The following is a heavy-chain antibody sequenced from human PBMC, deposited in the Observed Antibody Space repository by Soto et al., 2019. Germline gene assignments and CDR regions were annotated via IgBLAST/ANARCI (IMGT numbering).Heavy chain of an antibody. J-gene: IGHJ4*02. D-gene: IGHD2-15*01. V-gene: IGHV3-30*03. CDR1: GFTFSDYG. Sequence: HPGGSLRLSCEGPGFTFSDYGFHWVRQAPGKGLEWVAMISSDGSDRYYRDSVKGRFTISRDDSKNTVYLQMNSLRAEDTAMYYCARSTYCNGGSCYPQYWGPGTLVTVSS. CDR3: ARSTYCNGGSCYPQY. CDR2: ISSDGSDR.